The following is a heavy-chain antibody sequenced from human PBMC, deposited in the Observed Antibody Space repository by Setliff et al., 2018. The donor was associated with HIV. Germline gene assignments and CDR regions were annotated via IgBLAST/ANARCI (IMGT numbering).Heavy chain of an antibody. CDR2: ISSSGSSI. V-gene: IGHV3-48*04. CDR3: ARALGGGYGHAFDV. CDR1: GLIFSNYA. J-gene: IGHJ3*01. D-gene: IGHD5-12*01. Sequence: GGSLRLSCATSGLIFSNYALSWARQAPGKGLEWVLYISSSGSSIYYADSVKGRFTISRDNAKNSLYLQMNSLRAEDAAVYYCARALGGGYGHAFDVWGQGTMVTVSS.